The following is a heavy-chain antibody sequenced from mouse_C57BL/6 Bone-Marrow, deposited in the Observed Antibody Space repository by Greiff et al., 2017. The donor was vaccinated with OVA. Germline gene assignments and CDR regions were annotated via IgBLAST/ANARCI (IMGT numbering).Heavy chain of an antibody. CDR2: IYPRSGNT. D-gene: IGHD1-1*01. V-gene: IGHV1-81*01. CDR1: GYTFTSYG. J-gene: IGHJ2*01. Sequence: QVQLQQSGAELARPGASVKLSCKASGYTFTSYGISWVKQSTGQGLEWIGEIYPRSGNTYYNENFKGKATLTADKSSSTAYMELRSLTAEDSAVYFCARSLFISTVVVFEDWGQGTTLTVSS. CDR3: ARSLFISTVVVFED.